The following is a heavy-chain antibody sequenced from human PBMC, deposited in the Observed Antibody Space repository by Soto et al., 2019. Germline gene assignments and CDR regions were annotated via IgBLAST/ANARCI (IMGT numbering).Heavy chain of an antibody. Sequence: GGSLRLSCAASGFTFSSYGMHWVRQAPGKGLEWVAVISYDGSNKYYADTVKGRFTISRDNSKNTLYLQMNSLRAEDTAVYYCVAATLSYYYSYYAMDVWGQGTMVTVSS. CDR3: VAATLSYYYSYYAMDV. J-gene: IGHJ6*02. D-gene: IGHD2-15*01. CDR1: GFTFSSYG. V-gene: IGHV3-30*03. CDR2: ISYDGSNK.